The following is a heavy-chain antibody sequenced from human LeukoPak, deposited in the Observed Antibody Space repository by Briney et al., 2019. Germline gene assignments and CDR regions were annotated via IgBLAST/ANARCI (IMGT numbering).Heavy chain of an antibody. CDR2: INHSGST. Sequence: SETLSLTCAVYGGSFSGYYWSWIRQPPGKGLEWIGEINHSGSTNYNPSLKSRVTISVDTSKNQFSLKLSSVTAADTAVYYCHIVVVPASSYYFDYWGQGTLSPSPQ. D-gene: IGHD2-2*01. V-gene: IGHV4-34*01. CDR1: GGSFSGYY. CDR3: HIVVVPASSYYFDY. J-gene: IGHJ4*02.